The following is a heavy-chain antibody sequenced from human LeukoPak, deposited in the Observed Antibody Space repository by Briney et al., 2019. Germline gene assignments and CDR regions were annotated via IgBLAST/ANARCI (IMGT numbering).Heavy chain of an antibody. CDR2: IYHSGST. D-gene: IGHD3-10*01. CDR1: GGSISSGGYS. J-gene: IGHJ5*02. Sequence: PSETLSLTCAVSGGSISSGGYSWSWIRQPPGKGLEWIGYIYHSGSTYYNPSLKSRVTISVDRSKNQFSLKLSSVTAADTAVYYCARGRWFGELSRVLDPWGQGTLVTVSS. CDR3: ARGRWFGELSRVLDP. V-gene: IGHV4-30-2*01.